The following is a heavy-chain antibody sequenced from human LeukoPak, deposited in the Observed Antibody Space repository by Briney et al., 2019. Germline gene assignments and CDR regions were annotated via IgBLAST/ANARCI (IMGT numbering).Heavy chain of an antibody. J-gene: IGHJ5*02. CDR3: ARREELSGHNWFDP. V-gene: IGHV4-34*01. CDR1: GGSFSGYY. CDR2: INHSGST. D-gene: IGHD3-16*02. Sequence: PETLSLTCAVYGGSFSGYYWSWIRQPPGKGLERIGEINHSGSTNYNPSLKSRVTISVDTSKNQFSLKLSSVTAADTAVYYCARREELSGHNWFDPWGQGTLVTVSS.